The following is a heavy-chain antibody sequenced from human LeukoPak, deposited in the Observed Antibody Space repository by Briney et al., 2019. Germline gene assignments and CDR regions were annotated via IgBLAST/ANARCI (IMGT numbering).Heavy chain of an antibody. CDR3: ARRAYYYDSSGYSNWFDP. J-gene: IGHJ5*02. V-gene: IGHV4-34*01. D-gene: IGHD3-22*01. Sequence: SETLSLTCAVYGGSFSGYYWSWIRQPPGKGLEWIGSIYYSGSTYYNPSLKSRVTISVDTSKNQSSQKLSSVTAADTAVYYCARRAYYYDSSGYSNWFDPWGQGTLVTVS. CDR1: GGSFSGYY. CDR2: IYYSGST.